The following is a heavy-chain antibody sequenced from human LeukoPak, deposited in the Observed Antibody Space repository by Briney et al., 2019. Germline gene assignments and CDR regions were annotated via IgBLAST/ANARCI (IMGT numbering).Heavy chain of an antibody. J-gene: IGHJ3*02. V-gene: IGHV3-23*01. CDR1: GFTFSSYA. Sequence: SGGSLRLSCAASGFTFSSYAMSWVRQAPGKGLEWVSAISGSGGSTYYADSVKGRFTISRDNSKNTLYLQMNSLRAEDTAVYYCAKEYYDFWSGGNDAFDIWGQGTMVTVSS. D-gene: IGHD3-3*01. CDR2: ISGSGGST. CDR3: AKEYYDFWSGGNDAFDI.